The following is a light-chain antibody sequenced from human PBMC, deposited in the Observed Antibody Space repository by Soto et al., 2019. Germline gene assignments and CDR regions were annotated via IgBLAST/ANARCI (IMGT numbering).Light chain of an antibody. J-gene: IGKJ1*01. CDR3: QQYSGYWT. Sequence: DIQMTQSPSTLSASVGDRVTITCRASQTISTWLAWYQQKPGKAPKLLMYDASRLESGVPSTFSGSGSGTEFTLTISSLQPDDVATYYCQQYSGYWTFGQGTKVDI. CDR2: DAS. V-gene: IGKV1-5*01. CDR1: QTISTW.